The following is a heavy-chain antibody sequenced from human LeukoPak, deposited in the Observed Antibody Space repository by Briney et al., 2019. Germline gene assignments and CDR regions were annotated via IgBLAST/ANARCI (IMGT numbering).Heavy chain of an antibody. D-gene: IGHD5/OR15-5a*01. V-gene: IGHV4-39*01. Sequence: SETLSLTCTVSGGSISGYNYYWDWIRQPPGKGLEWIGSFYQSGRTYYNPSLKSRVTIFGDTSKNQFSLKLGSVTAADTAVYFCATGGGLAVSHVWGQGTLVTVSS. CDR1: GGSISGYNYY. CDR3: ATGGGLAVSHV. J-gene: IGHJ4*02. CDR2: FYQSGRT.